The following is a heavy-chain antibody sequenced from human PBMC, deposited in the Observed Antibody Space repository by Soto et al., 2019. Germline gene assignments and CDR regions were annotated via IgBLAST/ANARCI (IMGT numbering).Heavy chain of an antibody. D-gene: IGHD2-8*01. CDR2: INHRGST. CDR3: ARGGLYAPRDV. V-gene: IGHV4-34*01. CDR1: SGSVSPYY. J-gene: IGHJ6*02. Sequence: PSETLCLTCAVYSGSVSPYYWSWIRQPPGKGLEWIGEINHRGSTNYNPSLKSRVTLSVDTSKKQFSLKLSSVTAADTAMYYCARGGLYAPRDVWGQGTTVT.